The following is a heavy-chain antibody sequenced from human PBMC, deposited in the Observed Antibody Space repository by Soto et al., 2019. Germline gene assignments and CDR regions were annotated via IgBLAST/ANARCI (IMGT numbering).Heavy chain of an antibody. CDR1: GFTFSNYV. D-gene: IGHD1-26*01. Sequence: EVQLLESGGGLVQPGGSLRLSCAASGFTFSNYVMSWVRQAPGKGPEWVSHISGSGDSTYYADSAKGRFTISRDNSKKTHFLQINSLRAEDTAVYSCAKMGWEGDGYNSQYFQHWGQGTLVTVSS. V-gene: IGHV3-23*01. J-gene: IGHJ1*01. CDR2: ISGSGDST. CDR3: AKMGWEGDGYNSQYFQH.